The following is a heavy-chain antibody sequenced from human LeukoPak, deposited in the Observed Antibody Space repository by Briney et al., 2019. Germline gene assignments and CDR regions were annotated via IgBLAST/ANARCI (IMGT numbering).Heavy chain of an antibody. V-gene: IGHV1-46*01. CDR2: INPSGGST. J-gene: IGHJ4*02. D-gene: IGHD6-13*01. CDR3: ARDRRGGQQLVREYFDY. CDR1: GYTFTSYY. Sequence: ASVKVSCKASGYTFTSYYMHWVRQSAGQGLEWMGIINPSGGSTSYAQKFQGRVTMTRDTSTSTVYMELSSLRSEDTAVYYCARDRRGGQQLVREYFDYWGQGTLVTVSS.